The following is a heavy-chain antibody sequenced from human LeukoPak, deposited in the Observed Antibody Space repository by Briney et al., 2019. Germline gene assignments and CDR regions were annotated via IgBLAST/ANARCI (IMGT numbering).Heavy chain of an antibody. CDR2: INPNSGGT. CDR3: AVGYCSGGNCYSSDY. J-gene: IGHJ4*02. V-gene: IGHV1-2*02. CDR1: GYTFTSYD. D-gene: IGHD2-15*01. Sequence: ASVKVSCKASGYTFTSYDINWVRQATGQGLEWMGWINPNSGGTNYAQKFQGRLTMTRDTSISTAYMELNRLTSDDTAVYYCAVGYCSGGNCYSSDYWGQGTLVTVSS.